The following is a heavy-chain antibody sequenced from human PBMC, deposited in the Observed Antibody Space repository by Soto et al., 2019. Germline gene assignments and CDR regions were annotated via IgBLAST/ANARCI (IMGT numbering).Heavy chain of an antibody. D-gene: IGHD6-6*01. CDR1: GDSVSSNSAA. J-gene: IGHJ6*02. V-gene: IGHV6-1*01. CDR3: ARDRAYSSSSKDYYYYGMDV. CDR2: TYYRSKWYN. Sequence: SQTLSLTCVISGDSVSSNSAAWNWIRQSPSRGLEWLGRTYYRSKWYNDYAVSVKSRITINPDTSKNQFSLQLNSVTPEDTAVYSCARDRAYSSSSKDYYYYGMDVWGQGTTVTVSS.